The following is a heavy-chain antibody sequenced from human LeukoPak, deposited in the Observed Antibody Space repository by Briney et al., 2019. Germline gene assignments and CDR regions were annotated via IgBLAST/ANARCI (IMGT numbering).Heavy chain of an antibody. V-gene: IGHV4-59*02. J-gene: IGHJ4*02. CDR3: ARSRPDSAAFSY. CDR1: GGSVSSYY. Sequence: SETLSLTCTVSGGSVSSYYWSWIRQPPGKGLEWIGYIYYSGSTNYNPSLKSRVTISVDTSKNQFSLKLSSVTAADTAVYYCARSRPDSAAFSYWGQGTLVTVSS. CDR2: IYYSGST. D-gene: IGHD6-13*01.